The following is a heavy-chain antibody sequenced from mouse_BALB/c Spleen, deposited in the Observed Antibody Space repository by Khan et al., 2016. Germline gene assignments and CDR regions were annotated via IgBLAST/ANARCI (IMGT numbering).Heavy chain of an antibody. CDR1: GYSLTNSG. CDR3: ARDDQYFGAWFAS. CDR2: IWAGGST. Sequence: QVQLKESGPGLVAPSQSLSITCTVSGYSLTNSGIHWVRQPPRKGLDWLGVIWAGGSTDYNSALMSRLSITRDTTQNQVFLIMISLQTDDTAMYYWARDDQYFGAWFASWGQGTLVTVSA. J-gene: IGHJ3*01. V-gene: IGHV2-9*02. D-gene: IGHD2-10*02.